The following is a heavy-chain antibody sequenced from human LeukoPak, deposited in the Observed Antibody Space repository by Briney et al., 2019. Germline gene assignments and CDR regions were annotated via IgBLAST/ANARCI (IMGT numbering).Heavy chain of an antibody. CDR2: INQDGNEK. D-gene: IGHD6-13*01. CDR1: GFTFNTYY. V-gene: IGHV3-7*01. CDR3: ARIAAAGYVPPYYYYMDV. J-gene: IGHJ6*03. Sequence: GGSLRLSCAASGFTFNTYYMTWVRQAPGKGLEWVANINQDGNEKYYVDSVKGRFTISRDNVKNSLYLQMNSLRAEDTAVYYCARIAAAGYVPPYYYYMDVWGKGTTVTVSS.